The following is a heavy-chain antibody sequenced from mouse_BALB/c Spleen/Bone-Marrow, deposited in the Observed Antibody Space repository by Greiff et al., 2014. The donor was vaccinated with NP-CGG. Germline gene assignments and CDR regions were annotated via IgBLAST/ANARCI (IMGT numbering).Heavy chain of an antibody. J-gene: IGHJ2*01. Sequence: EVMLVESGAELVRSGASVKLSCTASGFNIKDYYMHWVKQRPEHGLEWIGWIDPENGDTEYAPKFQGKATMTADTSSNTAYLQLSSLTSEDTAVYYCNARGDYDFDYFDYWGQGTTLTVSS. V-gene: IGHV14-4*02. CDR2: IDPENGDT. D-gene: IGHD2-4*01. CDR3: NARGDYDFDYFDY. CDR1: GFNIKDYY.